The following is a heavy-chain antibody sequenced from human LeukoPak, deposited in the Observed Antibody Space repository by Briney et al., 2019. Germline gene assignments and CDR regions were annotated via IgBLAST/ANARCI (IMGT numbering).Heavy chain of an antibody. D-gene: IGHD5-18*01. CDR3: ARFPRRGYSYGYYYYYGMDV. J-gene: IGHJ6*02. CDR2: MNPNSGNT. CDR1: GYTFTSYD. Sequence: ASVKVSCKASGYTFTSYDINWVRQATGQGLEWMGWMNPNSGNTGYAQKFQGRVTMTRNTSISTAYMELSSLRSEDTAVYYCARFPRRGYSYGYYYYYGMDVWGQGTTVTVSS. V-gene: IGHV1-8*01.